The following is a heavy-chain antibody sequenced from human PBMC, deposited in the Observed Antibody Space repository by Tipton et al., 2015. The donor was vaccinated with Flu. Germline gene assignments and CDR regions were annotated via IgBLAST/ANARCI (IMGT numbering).Heavy chain of an antibody. CDR3: AKGWSDFGVVTAYMDV. V-gene: IGHV3-15*01. J-gene: IGHJ6*03. D-gene: IGHD3-3*01. CDR2: IKSKTDGGTT. Sequence: SLRLSCAASGFTFSNAWMSWVRQAPGKGLEWVGRIKSKTDGGTTDYAAPVKGRFTISRDDSKNTLYLQMNSLKTEDTAVYYCAKGWSDFGVVTAYMDVWGKGTTVTVSS. CDR1: GFTFSNAW.